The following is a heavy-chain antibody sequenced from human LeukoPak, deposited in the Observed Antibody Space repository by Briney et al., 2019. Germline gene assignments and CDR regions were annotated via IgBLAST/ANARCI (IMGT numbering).Heavy chain of an antibody. CDR3: AAGAYSGSYISFDY. V-gene: IGHV4-61*02. CDR2: TYNTGST. D-gene: IGHD1-26*01. CDR1: GASMSSVSNF. Sequence: SETLSLTCSVSGASMSSVSNFWSWIRQSAEKVLEWIGRTYNTGSTNYNPSFKARVTISIDTSKNQFSLNLSSVTAADTAVYYCAAGAYSGSYISFDYWGQGALVTVSS. J-gene: IGHJ4*02.